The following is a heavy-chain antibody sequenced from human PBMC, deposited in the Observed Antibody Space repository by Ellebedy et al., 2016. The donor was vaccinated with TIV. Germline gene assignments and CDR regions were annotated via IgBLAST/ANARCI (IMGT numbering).Heavy chain of an antibody. Sequence: PGGSLRLSCATSGFIFSDYAISWVRQPPGKGLEWVSTISGRVESPFAADSVKGRFTISRDFSKRTVYLQMNSLKVEDTAVYFCATRGHSIGWFADWGQGTLVTVSS. D-gene: IGHD3-22*01. J-gene: IGHJ5*02. CDR3: ATRGHSIGWFAD. CDR1: GFIFSDYA. V-gene: IGHV3-23*01. CDR2: ISGRVESP.